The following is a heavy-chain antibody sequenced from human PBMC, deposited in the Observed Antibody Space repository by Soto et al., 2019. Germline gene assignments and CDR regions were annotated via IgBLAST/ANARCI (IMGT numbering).Heavy chain of an antibody. CDR2: TYYRSKWYN. CDR3: AREGIAVAGTKHYYYYCMDV. Sequence: QTLSLTCVISGDSVASNSAAWNWIRQSPSRGLEWLGRTYYRSKWYNDYAVSVKSRITVDPDTSKNQFSLQLNSVTPEDTAVYYCAREGIAVAGTKHYYYYCMDVSGPGNPGHRLL. D-gene: IGHD6-19*01. CDR1: GDSVASNSAA. V-gene: IGHV6-1*01. J-gene: IGHJ6*02.